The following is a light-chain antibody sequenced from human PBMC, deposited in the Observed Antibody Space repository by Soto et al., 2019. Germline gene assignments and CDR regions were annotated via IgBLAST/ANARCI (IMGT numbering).Light chain of an antibody. J-gene: IGKJ1*01. Sequence: EIVLTQSPGTLSLSPGERATLSCRASPSVRSSYLGWYQQKPGQAPRLLICGASRRATGITDRISGSGSCTDFTLTITRLEPEDFVVYYCQHYATSPTTFGQGTKVDIK. V-gene: IGKV3-20*01. CDR1: PSVRSSY. CDR2: GAS. CDR3: QHYATSPTT.